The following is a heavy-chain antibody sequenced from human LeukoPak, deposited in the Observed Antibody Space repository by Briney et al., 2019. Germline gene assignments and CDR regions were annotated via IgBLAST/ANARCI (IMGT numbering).Heavy chain of an antibody. CDR3: ARWVAVAGRYYFDY. J-gene: IGHJ4*02. Sequence: SETLSLTCAVYGGSFSDYYWTWIRQPPGKGLEWIGEINHSGSTNYNPSLKSRVTISVDTSKNQFSLKLSSVTAADTAVYYCARWVAVAGRYYFDYWGQGTLVTVSS. CDR2: INHSGST. CDR1: GGSFSDYY. D-gene: IGHD6-19*01. V-gene: IGHV4-34*01.